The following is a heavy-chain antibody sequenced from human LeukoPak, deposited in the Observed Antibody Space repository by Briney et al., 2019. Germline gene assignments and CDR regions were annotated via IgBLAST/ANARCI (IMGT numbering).Heavy chain of an antibody. Sequence: PGGSLRLSCAASGFTFSSYSMNWVRQAPGKGLEWVSYIRSSSSTIYYADSVKGRFTISRDNAKNSLYLQMNSLRAEDTAVYYCAREEYYYDRSGYYLPYYFDYWGQGTLVTVSS. CDR3: AREEYYYDRSGYYLPYYFDY. V-gene: IGHV3-48*01. CDR1: GFTFSSYS. J-gene: IGHJ4*02. CDR2: IRSSSSTI. D-gene: IGHD3-22*01.